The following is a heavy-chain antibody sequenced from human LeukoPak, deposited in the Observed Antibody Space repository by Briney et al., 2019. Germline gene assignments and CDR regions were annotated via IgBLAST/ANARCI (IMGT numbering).Heavy chain of an antibody. CDR1: GFTFTSYG. CDR3: ARGIPIPATHPIDY. CDR2: IWYDGSNK. J-gene: IGHJ4*02. Sequence: GGSLRLSCAASGFTFTSYGMHWVRQAPGKGLERVAMIWYDGSNKHYADSVKGRFTISRDTSKNTLYLRMNSLRADDTAVYYCARGIPIPATHPIDYWGQGSLVTVSS. D-gene: IGHD5-12*01. V-gene: IGHV3-33*03.